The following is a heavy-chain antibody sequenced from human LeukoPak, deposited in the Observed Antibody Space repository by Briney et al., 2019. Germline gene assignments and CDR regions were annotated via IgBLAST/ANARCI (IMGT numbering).Heavy chain of an antibody. V-gene: IGHV3-23*01. CDR1: GFTFSSYG. CDR3: AREEKAKSGKNYFDY. J-gene: IGHJ4*02. Sequence: AGGSLRLSCAASGFTFSSYGMSWVRQAPGKGLEWVSSISGSGGNVYYAGSVRGRFTISRDNSKNTVYLQMNSLRAEDTAVYYCAREEKAKSGKNYFDYWGQGTLVTVSS. CDR2: ISGSGGNV. D-gene: IGHD4-23*01.